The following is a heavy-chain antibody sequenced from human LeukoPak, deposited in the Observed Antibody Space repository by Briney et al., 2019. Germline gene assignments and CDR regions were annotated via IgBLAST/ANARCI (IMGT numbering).Heavy chain of an antibody. D-gene: IGHD2/OR15-2a*01. Sequence: GGSLTLSCAVSGITLSNYGMSWVRQAPGKWLEWVAGISDSGGSTNYADSVKGRFTISRDNPKNTLYLQMNSLRAEDTAVYFCAKRGVVIRVILVGFHKEAYYFDSWGQGALVTVSS. CDR3: AKRGVVIRVILVGFHKEAYYFDS. CDR1: GITLSNYG. V-gene: IGHV3-23*01. J-gene: IGHJ4*02. CDR2: ISDSGGST.